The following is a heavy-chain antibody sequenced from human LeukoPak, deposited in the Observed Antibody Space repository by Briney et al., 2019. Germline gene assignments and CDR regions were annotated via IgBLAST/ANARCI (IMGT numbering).Heavy chain of an antibody. J-gene: IGHJ3*02. CDR3: AKVGSPHRAFDI. D-gene: IGHD1-1*01. CDR2: ISSSSSYI. V-gene: IGHV3-21*04. Sequence: PGGSLRLSCAASGFTFSSYSMNWVRQAPGKGLEWVSSISSSSSYIYYADSVKGRFTISRDNSKNTLYLQMNSLRAEDTAVYYCAKVGSPHRAFDIWGQGTMVTVSS. CDR1: GFTFSSYS.